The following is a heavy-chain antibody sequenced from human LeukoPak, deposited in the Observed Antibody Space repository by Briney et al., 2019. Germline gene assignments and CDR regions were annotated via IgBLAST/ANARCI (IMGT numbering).Heavy chain of an antibody. D-gene: IGHD2-15*01. V-gene: IGHV1-18*01. CDR3: ARAPSGYCSGGSCYSSPDY. J-gene: IGHJ4*02. CDR2: IGAYNGNT. Sequence: ASVKVSCKASGYTFTSYGISWVRQAPGQGLEWMGWIGAYNGNTNYAQKLQGRVTMTTDTSTSTAYMELRSLRSDDTAVYYCARAPSGYCSGGSCYSSPDYWGQGTLVTVPS. CDR1: GYTFTSYG.